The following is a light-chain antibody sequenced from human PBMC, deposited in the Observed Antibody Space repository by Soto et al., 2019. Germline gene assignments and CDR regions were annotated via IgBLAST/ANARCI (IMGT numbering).Light chain of an antibody. J-gene: IGLJ1*01. CDR1: SSDVGGNNY. Sequence: SALTQPPSASGSPGQSVTISCTGTSSDVGGNNYVSWYQHHPGKAPKLMIFEVYKRPSGVPDRFSGSKSANTASLTVSGLQAEDEADCDCSSYAGLSIVIGTGSKVTV. CDR2: EVY. CDR3: SSYAGLSIV. V-gene: IGLV2-8*01.